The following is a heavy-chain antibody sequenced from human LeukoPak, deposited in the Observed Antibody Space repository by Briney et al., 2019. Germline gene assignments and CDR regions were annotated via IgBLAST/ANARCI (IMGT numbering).Heavy chain of an antibody. D-gene: IGHD3-22*01. CDR3: VTFTYDSSGYSFEVADY. CDR2: FDPEDGET. J-gene: IGHJ4*02. Sequence: ASVKVSCKVSGYTLTELSMHWVRQAPGKGLEWMGGFDPEDGETIYAQKFQGRVTMTEDTSTDTAYMELCSLRSEDTAVYYCVTFTYDSSGYSFEVADYWGQGTLVTVSS. CDR1: GYTLTELS. V-gene: IGHV1-24*01.